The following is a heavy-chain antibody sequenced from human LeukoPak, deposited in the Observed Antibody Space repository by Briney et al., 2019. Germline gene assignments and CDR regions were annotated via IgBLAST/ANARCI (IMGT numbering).Heavy chain of an antibody. CDR2: IYTSGST. D-gene: IGHD6-13*01. J-gene: IGHJ3*02. Sequence: SETLSLTCTVSGGSISSYYWSWIRQPAGKGLEWIGRIYTSGSTNYNPSLKSRVTMSVDTSKNQFSLKLSSVTAADTAVYYCARAEQQLGNDAFYIWGQGTMVTVSS. CDR3: ARAEQQLGNDAFYI. CDR1: GGSISSYY. V-gene: IGHV4-4*07.